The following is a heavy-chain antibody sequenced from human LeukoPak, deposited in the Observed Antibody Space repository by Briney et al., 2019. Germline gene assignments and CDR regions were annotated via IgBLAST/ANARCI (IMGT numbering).Heavy chain of an antibody. CDR3: ARHSGASPHYFDY. J-gene: IGHJ4*02. CDR1: GRSISNYY. Sequence: SETLSLTCTVSGRSISNYYWSWVRQPPGKGLERIGFIYYSGTTHYSPSLKRRVTMSVATSNNQFSLRLSSVTAADTAIYYCARHSGASPHYFDYWGQGALVTVSS. V-gene: IGHV4-59*08. D-gene: IGHD1-26*01. CDR2: IYYSGTT.